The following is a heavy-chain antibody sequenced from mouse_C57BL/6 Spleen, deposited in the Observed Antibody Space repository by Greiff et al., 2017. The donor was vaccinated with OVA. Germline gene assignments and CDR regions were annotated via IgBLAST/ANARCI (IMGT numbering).Heavy chain of an antibody. CDR2: IYPGDGDT. V-gene: IGHV1-82*01. Sequence: QVQLQQSGPELVKPGASVKISCKASGYAFSSSWMNWVKQRPGKGLEWIGRIYPGDGDTNYNGKFKGKATLTADKSSSTAYMQLSSLTSEDTAVYYCAVNWDWCAYWGKGTLVTVSA. CDR3: AVNWDWCAY. CDR1: GYAFSSSW. J-gene: IGHJ3*01. D-gene: IGHD4-1*01.